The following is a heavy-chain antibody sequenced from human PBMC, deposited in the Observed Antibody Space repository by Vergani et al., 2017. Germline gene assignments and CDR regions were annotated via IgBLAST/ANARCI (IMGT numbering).Heavy chain of an antibody. V-gene: IGHV1-18*04. CDR3: ARDPDIVVVPAAPYYYYYYGMDV. CDR2: ISAYNGNT. Sequence: QVQLVQSGAEVKKSGASVKVSCKASGYTFTSYGISWVRQAPGQGLEWMGWISAYNGNTNYAQKLQGRVTMTTDTSTSTAYMELRSLRSDDTAVYYCARDPDIVVVPAAPYYYYYYGMDVWGQGTTVTVSS. D-gene: IGHD2-2*01. J-gene: IGHJ6*02. CDR1: GYTFTSYG.